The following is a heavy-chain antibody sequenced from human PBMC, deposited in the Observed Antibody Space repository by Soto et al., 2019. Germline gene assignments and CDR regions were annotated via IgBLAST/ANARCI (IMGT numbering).Heavy chain of an antibody. D-gene: IGHD3-3*01. J-gene: IGHJ2*01. CDR1: GGSISSYY. V-gene: IGHV4-59*08. CDR3: ARLGYDFWSGYTDWYFDL. Sequence: SETLSLTCTVSGGSISSYYWSWIRQPPGKGLEWIGYIYYSGSTNYNPSLKSRVTISVDTSKNQFSLKLSSVTAADTAVYYCARLGYDFWSGYTDWYFDLWGRGTLVTVSS. CDR2: IYYSGST.